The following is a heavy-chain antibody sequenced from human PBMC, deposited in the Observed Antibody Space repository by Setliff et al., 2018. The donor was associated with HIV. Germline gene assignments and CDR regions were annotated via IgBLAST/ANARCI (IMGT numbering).Heavy chain of an antibody. D-gene: IGHD3-3*01. J-gene: IGHJ4*02. CDR1: GVSISSYY. V-gene: IGHV4-59*01. Sequence: SETLSLTCNVSGVSISSYYWSWIRQPPGKGLEYIGYIYSNGGTNYNPSLKSRVTISVGTSKNQFSLRLSSVTAADTAVYYCARGIENFWSGYIRWGQGTLVTVSS. CDR2: IYSNGGT. CDR3: ARGIENFWSGYIR.